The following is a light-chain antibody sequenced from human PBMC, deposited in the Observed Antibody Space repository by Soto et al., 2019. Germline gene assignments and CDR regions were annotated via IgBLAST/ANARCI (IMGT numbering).Light chain of an antibody. Sequence: EIVMTQSPATLSVSPVERATLSCRASQSVSSNLAWYQQKPGQAPRLLIYGASTRATGIPARFSGSGSGTEFTLTISSLQSEDFAVYYCQQYNIWPFTFGPGTKVDIK. CDR2: GAS. CDR3: QQYNIWPFT. J-gene: IGKJ3*01. CDR1: QSVSSN. V-gene: IGKV3-15*01.